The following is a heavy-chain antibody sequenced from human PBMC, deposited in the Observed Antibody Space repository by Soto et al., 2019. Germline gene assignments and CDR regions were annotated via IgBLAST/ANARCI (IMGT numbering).Heavy chain of an antibody. CDR3: ATVTLEVGGTPYTKHYSGMDV. D-gene: IGHD1-26*01. Sequence: SVKVSCKASGGTFSSYAFNWVRQAPGHGLEWMGGFIPMFGTANYAQKFQGRVTITADESTNTAFMELSSLRSEDSAVYYCATVTLEVGGTPYTKHYSGMDVWGQGTAVTVSS. J-gene: IGHJ6*02. V-gene: IGHV1-69*13. CDR2: FIPMFGTA. CDR1: GGTFSSYA.